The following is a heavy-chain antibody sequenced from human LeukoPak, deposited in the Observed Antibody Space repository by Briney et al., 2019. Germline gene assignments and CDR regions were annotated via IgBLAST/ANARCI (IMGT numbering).Heavy chain of an antibody. J-gene: IGHJ4*02. Sequence: PGGSLRLSCAASGFTFSSYAMHWVRQAPGKGLEWVAVVSYDGSNKYYADSVKGRFTISRGNSKNTLYLQMNSLRAEDTAVYYCARDYRVYDSSGYYYNFDYWGQGTLVTVSS. CDR1: GFTFSSYA. CDR2: VSYDGSNK. D-gene: IGHD3-22*01. V-gene: IGHV3-30*04. CDR3: ARDYRVYDSSGYYYNFDY.